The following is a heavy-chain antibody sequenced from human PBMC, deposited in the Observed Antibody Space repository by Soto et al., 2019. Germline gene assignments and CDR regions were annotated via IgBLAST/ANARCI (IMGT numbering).Heavy chain of an antibody. CDR2: TYYRSKWYN. CDR3: ASGSIAASGTENSYYYGLDV. D-gene: IGHD6-13*01. CDR1: WDSVSSNSAA. Sequence: PSQTLSLTCAISWDSVSSNSAAWNWIRQSPSRGLEWLGRTYYRSKWYNDYAVSVKSRITINPDTSKNQFSLQLNSVTPEDTAVYYCASGSIAASGTENSYYYGLDVWGQGTTVTVSS. V-gene: IGHV6-1*01. J-gene: IGHJ6*02.